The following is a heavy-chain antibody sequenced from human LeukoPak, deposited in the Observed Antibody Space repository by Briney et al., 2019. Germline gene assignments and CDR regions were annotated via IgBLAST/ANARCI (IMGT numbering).Heavy chain of an antibody. CDR1: GGTFSSYA. V-gene: IGHV1-69*05. J-gene: IGHJ3*02. CDR2: IIPIFGTA. Sequence: SVKVSCKASGGTFSSYAISWVRQDPGQGLEWKGRIIPIFGTANYAQKFQGRVTITTDESTSTAYMELSSLRSEDTAVYYCARGEIQLWLNHGAFDIWGQGTMVTVSS. CDR3: ARGEIQLWLNHGAFDI. D-gene: IGHD5-18*01.